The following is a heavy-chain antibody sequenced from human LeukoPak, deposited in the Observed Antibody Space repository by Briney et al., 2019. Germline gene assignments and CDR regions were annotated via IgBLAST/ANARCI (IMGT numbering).Heavy chain of an antibody. CDR3: ARPTHRLTVTTAIDY. Sequence: GASVKVSRKPSGYTFTGFYIHWVRQAPGQGLQWMGWINPKNGATKYSQNFRGRVTMTRDTSIDTAYMELSSLTSDDTAIYYCARPTHRLTVTTAIDYWGLGTLVTASS. J-gene: IGHJ4*02. D-gene: IGHD4-17*01. V-gene: IGHV1-2*02. CDR2: INPKNGAT. CDR1: GYTFTGFY.